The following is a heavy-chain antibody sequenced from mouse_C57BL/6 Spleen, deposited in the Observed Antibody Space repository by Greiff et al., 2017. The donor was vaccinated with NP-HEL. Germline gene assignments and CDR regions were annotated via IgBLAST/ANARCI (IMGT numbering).Heavy chain of an antibody. V-gene: IGHV1-59*01. D-gene: IGHD2-3*01. J-gene: IGHJ2*01. CDR1: GYTFTSYW. CDR2: IDPSDSYT. CDR3: ASFGFDGSTYYFDY. Sequence: QVQLQQPGAELVRPGTSVKLSCKASGYTFTSYWMHWVKQRPGQGLEWIGVIDPSDSYTNYNQKFKGKATLTVDTSSSTAYMQLSSLTSEDSAVYYCASFGFDGSTYYFDYWGQGTTLTVSS.